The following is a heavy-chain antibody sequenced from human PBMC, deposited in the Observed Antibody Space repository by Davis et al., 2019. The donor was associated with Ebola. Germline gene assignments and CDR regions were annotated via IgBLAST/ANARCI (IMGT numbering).Heavy chain of an antibody. CDR3: AKDTSNIWFDM. V-gene: IGHV3-23*01. Sequence: GESLKISCAASGFTFTTYAMMWVRQAPGKRLEWVSALSVSGATTYYTDSVKGRFTISRDNSKNTLYLQMNGLRVEDTAIYYCAKDTSNIWFDMWGQGTNVTVSS. D-gene: IGHD2-2*01. CDR1: GFTFTTYA. CDR2: LSVSGATT. J-gene: IGHJ3*02.